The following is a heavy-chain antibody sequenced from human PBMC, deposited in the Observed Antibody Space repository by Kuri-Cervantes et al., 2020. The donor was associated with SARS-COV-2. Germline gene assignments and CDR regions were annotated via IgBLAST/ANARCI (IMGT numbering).Heavy chain of an antibody. Sequence: SETLSLTCTVSGGSISSHYWSWIRQPPGKGLEWIGYIYYSGSTNYNPSLKSRVTISVDTSKNQFSLKLSSVTAADTAVYYCARDLGDGYNFAGDAFDIWGQGTMVTVSS. D-gene: IGHD5-24*01. CDR3: ARDLGDGYNFAGDAFDI. CDR2: IYYSGST. J-gene: IGHJ3*02. CDR1: GGSISSHY. V-gene: IGHV4-59*11.